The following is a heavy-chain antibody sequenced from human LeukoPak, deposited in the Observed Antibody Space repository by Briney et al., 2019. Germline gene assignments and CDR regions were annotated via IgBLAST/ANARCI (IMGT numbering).Heavy chain of an antibody. CDR2: IYHSGST. V-gene: IGHV4-38-2*02. J-gene: IGHJ5*02. Sequence: SETLSLTCTVSGYSISSGYYWGWIRQPPGKGLEWIGSIYHSGSTYYNPSLETRVPISVDTSKNQVSLKLSSVTAAGTAVYYCARDMTRIAAAGIGGTWGQGTLVTVSS. CDR1: GYSISSGYY. D-gene: IGHD6-13*01. CDR3: ARDMTRIAAAGIGGT.